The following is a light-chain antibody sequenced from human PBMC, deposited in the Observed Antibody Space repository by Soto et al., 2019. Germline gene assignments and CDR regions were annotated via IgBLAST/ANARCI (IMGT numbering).Light chain of an antibody. J-gene: IGKJ1*01. Sequence: EIVLTQSPGTLSLSPGERATLSCRASQSVSSSYLAWYQQKPGQAPRLLMYDASSRATGIPDRFSGSGSGTDFPLTISRLEPEDVAVYFCQQYGSSPRTFGQGTKVYLK. CDR3: QQYGSSPRT. V-gene: IGKV3-20*01. CDR2: DAS. CDR1: QSVSSSY.